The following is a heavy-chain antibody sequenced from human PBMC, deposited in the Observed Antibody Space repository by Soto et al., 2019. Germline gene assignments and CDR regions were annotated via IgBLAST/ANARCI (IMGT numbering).Heavy chain of an antibody. CDR1: GGSISSSNW. J-gene: IGHJ6*02. CDR3: ARGQYFDWLPLMNYYYGMDV. D-gene: IGHD3-9*01. Sequence: QVQLQESGPGLVKPSGTLSLTCAVSGGSISSSNWWSWVHQPPGKGLEWIGEIYHSGSTNYNPSLKSRVTISVDKSKNQFSLKLSSVTAADTAVYYCARGQYFDWLPLMNYYYGMDVWGQGTTVTVSS. CDR2: IYHSGST. V-gene: IGHV4-4*02.